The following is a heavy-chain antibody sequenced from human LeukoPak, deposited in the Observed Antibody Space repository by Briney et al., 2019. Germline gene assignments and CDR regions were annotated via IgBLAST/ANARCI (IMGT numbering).Heavy chain of an antibody. Sequence: SETLSLTCAVYGGSFSGYYWSWIRQPPGKGLEWIGEINHSGSTNYNPSLKSRVTISVDTSKNQFSLKLSSVTAADTAVYYCARHGGLWYCSSTSCRPNWFDLWGQGTLVTVSS. CDR2: INHSGST. J-gene: IGHJ5*02. D-gene: IGHD2-2*01. CDR3: ARHGGLWYCSSTSCRPNWFDL. CDR1: GGSFSGYY. V-gene: IGHV4-34*01.